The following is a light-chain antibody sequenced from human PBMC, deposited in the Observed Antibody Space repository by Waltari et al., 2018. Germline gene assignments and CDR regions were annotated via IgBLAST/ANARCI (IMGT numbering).Light chain of an antibody. CDR3: SSYTSSSTLWV. J-gene: IGLJ3*02. CDR2: DVS. CDR1: RSDVGGYNY. V-gene: IGLV2-14*03. Sequence: QSALTPPASVSGSPGQSITIPCTGTRSDVGGYNYVSWYQQHPGKAPKLMIYDVSNRPSGVSNRFSGSKSGNTASLTISGLQAEDEADYYCSSYTSSSTLWVFGGGTKLTVL.